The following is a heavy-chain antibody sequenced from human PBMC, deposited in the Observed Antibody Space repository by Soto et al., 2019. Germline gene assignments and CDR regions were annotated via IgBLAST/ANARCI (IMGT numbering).Heavy chain of an antibody. CDR3: ARGSNDYDFWSGYSLGP. Sequence: ASVKVSCKASGYTFTSCYMHWVRQAPGQGLEWMGIINPSGGSTSYAQKFQGRVTMTRDTSTSTVYMELSSLRSEDTAVYYCARGSNDYDFWSGYSLGPWGQGTLVTVSS. J-gene: IGHJ5*02. CDR2: INPSGGST. CDR1: GYTFTSCY. D-gene: IGHD3-3*01. V-gene: IGHV1-46*01.